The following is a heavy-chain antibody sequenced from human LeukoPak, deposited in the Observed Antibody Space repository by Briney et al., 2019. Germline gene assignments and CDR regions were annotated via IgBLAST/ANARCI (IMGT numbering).Heavy chain of an antibody. J-gene: IGHJ6*04. CDR3: AELGITMIGGV. D-gene: IGHD3-10*02. CDR1: GFTFSNYW. Sequence: GGSLRLSCTASGFTFSNYWMSWVRQAPGKGPEWVANMKQDGSEIYYVDSVKGRFTISRDNAKNSLYLQMNSLRAEDTAVYYCAELGITMIGGVWGKGTTVTISS. V-gene: IGHV3-7*01. CDR2: MKQDGSEI.